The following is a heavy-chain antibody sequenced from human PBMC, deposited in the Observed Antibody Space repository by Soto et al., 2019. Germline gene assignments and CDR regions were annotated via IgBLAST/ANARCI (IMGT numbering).Heavy chain of an antibody. V-gene: IGHV4-4*02. Sequence: PSETLSLTCAVSGGSISSSNWRSWVRQPPGKGLEWIGEIYHSGSTNYNPSLKSRVTISVDKSKNQFSLKLSSVTAADTAVYYCARVHPYYYYGMDVWGQGTTVTVSS. CDR1: GGSISSSNW. CDR2: IYHSGST. J-gene: IGHJ6*02. CDR3: ARVHPYYYYGMDV.